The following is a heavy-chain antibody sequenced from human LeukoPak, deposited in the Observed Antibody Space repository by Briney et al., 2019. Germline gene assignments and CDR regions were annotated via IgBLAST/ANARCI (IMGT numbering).Heavy chain of an antibody. D-gene: IGHD3-22*01. CDR1: GFTFSSYA. V-gene: IGHV4-34*01. CDR2: INHSGST. Sequence: GSLRLSCAASGFTFSSYAVTWVRQAPGKGLEWIGEINHSGSTNYNPSLKSRVTISVDTSKNHFSLKLASVTAADTAVYYCAREHYYDSTAYLDWGQGTLVSVSS. CDR3: AREHYYDSTAYLD. J-gene: IGHJ4*02.